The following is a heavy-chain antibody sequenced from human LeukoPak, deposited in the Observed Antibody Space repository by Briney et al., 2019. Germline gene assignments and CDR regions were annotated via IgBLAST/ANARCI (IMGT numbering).Heavy chain of an antibody. J-gene: IGHJ5*02. Sequence: ASVEVSCKASGYTFTGYYMHWVRQAPGQGLEWMGWINPHSGKTGYAQKFQGRVTMTTDTSANTAYMDLSSLRSEDTAVYYCARLSSHYGDYKVDPWGQGTLVTVSS. D-gene: IGHD4-17*01. CDR1: GYTFTGYY. CDR2: INPHSGKT. V-gene: IGHV1-8*02. CDR3: ARLSSHYGDYKVDP.